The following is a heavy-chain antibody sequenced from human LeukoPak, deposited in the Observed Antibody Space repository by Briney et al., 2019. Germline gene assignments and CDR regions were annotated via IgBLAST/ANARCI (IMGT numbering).Heavy chain of an antibody. CDR1: GFTLSDDW. J-gene: IGHJ4*02. CDR2: INQFGSVI. CDR3: ARGLRWPDF. V-gene: IGHV3-7*03. D-gene: IGHD4-23*01. Sequence: GGSLRLSCVDPGFTLSDDWMNWVRQAPGKGLECVANINQFGSVIYYMDSVKGRFTISRDNSKNSLSLQMNSLRADDTAVYFCARGLRWPDFGGQGTLVTVSS.